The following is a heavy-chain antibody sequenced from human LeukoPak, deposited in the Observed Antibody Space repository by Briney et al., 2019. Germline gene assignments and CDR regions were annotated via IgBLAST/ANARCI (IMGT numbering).Heavy chain of an antibody. Sequence: GGSLRLSCAASGLTFSSYSMNWVRQAPGKGLEWVSSISSSSNYIYYADSVKGRFTISRDNAKNSLYLQMNSLRAEDTAVYYCARVHHAMVREVIITEFYFDYWGQGTLVTVSS. CDR3: ARVHHAMVREVIITEFYFDY. CDR2: ISSSSNYI. D-gene: IGHD3-10*01. J-gene: IGHJ4*02. V-gene: IGHV3-21*01. CDR1: GLTFSSYS.